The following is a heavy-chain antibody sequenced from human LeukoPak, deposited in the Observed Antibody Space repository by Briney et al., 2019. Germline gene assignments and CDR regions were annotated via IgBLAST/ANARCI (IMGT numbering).Heavy chain of an antibody. CDR1: GYSFTSYW. V-gene: IGHV5-51*01. CDR2: IYTGDSDT. CDR3: ARATYYYDSSGYYYVY. Sequence: GESLKISCKGSGYSFTSYWTDWVRQMPGKGLEWMGIIYTGDSDTRYSPSLQGQVTISTDKSISTAYLQWSSLKASDTAMYYCARATYYYDSSGYYYVYWGQGTLVTVSS. J-gene: IGHJ4*02. D-gene: IGHD3-22*01.